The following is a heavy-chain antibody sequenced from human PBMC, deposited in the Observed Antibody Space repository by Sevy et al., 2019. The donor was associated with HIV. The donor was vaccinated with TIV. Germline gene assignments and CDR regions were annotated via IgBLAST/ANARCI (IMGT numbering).Heavy chain of an antibody. J-gene: IGHJ4*02. D-gene: IGHD3-3*01. Sequence: GGSLRLSCAASGFSFSNYAMSWVRQAPLKGLEWVSVISGSGGTIFYADSVKGRFTISRDNFKNTLYLQMNSLRAEDTAVYYCVTVPSGPNHALGVVQGAWGQGTLVTVSS. CDR1: GFSFSNYA. CDR2: ISGSGGTI. CDR3: VTVPSGPNHALGVVQGA. V-gene: IGHV3-23*01.